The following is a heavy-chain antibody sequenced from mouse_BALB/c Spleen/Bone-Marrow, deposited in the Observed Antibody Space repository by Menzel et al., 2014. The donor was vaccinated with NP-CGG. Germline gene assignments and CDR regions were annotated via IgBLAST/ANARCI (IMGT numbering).Heavy chain of an antibody. CDR2: IRNKANGYTT. CDR3: ARDAGNYVRFAY. CDR1: GFTFTDYY. V-gene: IGHV7-3*02. Sequence: EVKLMESGGGLVQPGGSLRLSRATSGFTFTDYYMSWVRQPPGKALEWLGFIRNKANGYTTEYSASVKGRFTISRDNSQSILYLQMNTLRAEDSATYYCARDAGNYVRFAYWGQGTLVTVSA. J-gene: IGHJ3*01. D-gene: IGHD2-1*01.